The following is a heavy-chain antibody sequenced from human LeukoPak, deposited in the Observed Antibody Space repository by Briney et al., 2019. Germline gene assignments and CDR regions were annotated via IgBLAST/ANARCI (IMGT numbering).Heavy chain of an antibody. CDR3: VKGYSSSWSGYFDS. V-gene: IGHV3-9*01. CDR2: ITWDGYKI. CDR1: GFIFDDYV. D-gene: IGHD5-18*01. J-gene: IGHJ4*02. Sequence: GGSLRLSREASGFIFDDYVMYWVRQSPGKGLEWVSGITWDGYKIDYVDSVKGRFTISRDNARNSLFLQMNRVRVEDTAFYYCVKGYSSSWSGYFDSWGQGTLVTVAS.